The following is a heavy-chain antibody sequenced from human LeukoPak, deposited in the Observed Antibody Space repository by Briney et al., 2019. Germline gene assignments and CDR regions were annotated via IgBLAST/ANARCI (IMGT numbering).Heavy chain of an antibody. CDR3: ARDNEEIVVVPAAIDY. Sequence: PGGSLRLSCAASGFTFSSYAMQWVRQAPNNGLGWVAFISYDGSNKYYADSVKGRFTISRDNSKNTLYLQMNSLRAEDTAVYYCARDNEEIVVVPAAIDYWGQGTLVTVSS. CDR2: ISYDGSNK. CDR1: GFTFSSYA. D-gene: IGHD2-2*01. J-gene: IGHJ4*02. V-gene: IGHV3-30*04.